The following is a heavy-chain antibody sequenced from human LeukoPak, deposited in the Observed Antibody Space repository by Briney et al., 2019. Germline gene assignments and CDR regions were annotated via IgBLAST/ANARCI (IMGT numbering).Heavy chain of an antibody. CDR3: AKDYYGSGSYYNPYYFDY. CDR1: GFTFSSYG. V-gene: IGHV3-30*02. CDR2: IRYDGSNK. J-gene: IGHJ4*02. Sequence: GGSLRLSCAASGFTFSSYGMHWVRQAPGKGLEWVAFIRYDGSNKYYADSVKGRFTISRDNSKNTLYLQMNSLRAEDTAVYYCAKDYYGSGSYYNPYYFDYWGQGTLVTVSS. D-gene: IGHD3-10*01.